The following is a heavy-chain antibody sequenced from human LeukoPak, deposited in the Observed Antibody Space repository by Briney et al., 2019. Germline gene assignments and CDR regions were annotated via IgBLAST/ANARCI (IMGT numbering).Heavy chain of an antibody. Sequence: PSETLSLTCTVSGGSISSYYWSWIRQPPGKGLEWIGYINYSGSTKYNPSLKSRVTISLDTSKNQFSLKLTSITAADTAVYYCARGPMRSWFDPWGQGTLVTVSS. V-gene: IGHV4-59*12. CDR3: ARGPMRSWFDP. J-gene: IGHJ5*02. CDR2: INYSGST. CDR1: GGSISSYY.